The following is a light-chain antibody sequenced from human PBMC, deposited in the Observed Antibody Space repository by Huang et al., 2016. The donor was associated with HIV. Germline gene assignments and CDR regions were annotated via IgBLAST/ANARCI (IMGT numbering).Light chain of an antibody. CDR3: QQSYSMPIT. CDR2: YSS. J-gene: IGKJ5*01. CDR1: KPINTY. Sequence: DIQVTQSPSSLSASVGDRVTITCRASKPINTYLKWYQKKPGKAPKLLIYYSSTLQSGVPSRFSGSGSGTDFTLTISSQQPEDFATYYCQQSYSMPITFGLGTRLEI. V-gene: IGKV1-39*01.